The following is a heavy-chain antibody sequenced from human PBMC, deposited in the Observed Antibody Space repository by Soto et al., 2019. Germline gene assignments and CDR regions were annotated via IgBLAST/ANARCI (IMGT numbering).Heavy chain of an antibody. CDR3: ARDAYYYDSSGYYYYYYYGMDV. CDR2: INSDGSSA. V-gene: IGHV3-74*01. D-gene: IGHD3-22*01. CDR1: GFSFSSNW. Sequence: PGGSLRLSCAASGFSFSSNWMHWVRQAPRKGLVWVSRINSDGSSAAYADSVKGRFTISRDNSKNTLYLQMNSLRAEDTAVYYCARDAYYYDSSGYYYYYYYGMDVWGQGTTVTVSS. J-gene: IGHJ6*02.